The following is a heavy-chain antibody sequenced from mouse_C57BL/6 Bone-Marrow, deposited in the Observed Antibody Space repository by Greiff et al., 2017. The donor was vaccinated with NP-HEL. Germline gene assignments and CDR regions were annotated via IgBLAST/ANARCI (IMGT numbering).Heavy chain of an antibody. CDR2: IYPRSGNT. D-gene: IGHD2-1*01. V-gene: IGHV1-81*01. Sequence: QVQLKESGAELARPGASVKLSCKASGYTFTSYGISWVKQRTGQGLEWIGEIYPRSGNTYYNEKFKGKATLTADKSSSTAYMELRSLTSEDSAVYFCARWDGNYAYDYWGQGTTLTVSS. CDR3: ARWDGNYAYDY. CDR1: GYTFTSYG. J-gene: IGHJ2*01.